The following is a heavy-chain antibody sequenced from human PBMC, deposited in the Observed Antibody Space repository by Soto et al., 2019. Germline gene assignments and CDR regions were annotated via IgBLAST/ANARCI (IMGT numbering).Heavy chain of an antibody. CDR2: IKQDGSEK. CDR1: GFSFSNYW. CDR3: ARADSYCGGDCYSGRDY. Sequence: GGSLRLSCVASGFSFSNYWMGWVRQAPGKGLEWVANIKQDGSEKYYVDSVKGRFTVSRDDAKNSLYLQMNSLRAEDTAVYYCARADSYCGGDCYSGRDYWGQGTLVTVSS. V-gene: IGHV3-7*01. J-gene: IGHJ4*02. D-gene: IGHD2-21*01.